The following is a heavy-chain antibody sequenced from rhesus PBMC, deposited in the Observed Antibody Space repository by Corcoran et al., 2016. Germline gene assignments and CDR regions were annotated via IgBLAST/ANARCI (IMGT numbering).Heavy chain of an antibody. V-gene: IGHV4-127*01. CDR1: GYSISSGYG. J-gene: IGHJ4*01. CDR2: FGGSSGST. CDR3: ARDRGYSPFDY. Sequence: QVQLQESGPGLVKPSETLSLTCAVSGYSISSGYGWSWIRQPPGQGLEWIGYFGGSSGSTNYNPSLKSRVTISKDTSKNQFSLKLTSVTAADTAVYFCARDRGYSPFDYWGQGVLVTVSS. D-gene: IGHD5-30*01.